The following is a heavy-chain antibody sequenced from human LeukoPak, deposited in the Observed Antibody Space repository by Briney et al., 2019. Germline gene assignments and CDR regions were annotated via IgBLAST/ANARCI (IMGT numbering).Heavy chain of an antibody. V-gene: IGHV3-30-3*01. J-gene: IGHJ6*02. CDR1: GFTFSSYA. Sequence: GGSLRLFCAASGFTFSSYAMHWGRQAPGKGLEWVAVISYDGSNKYYADSVKGRFTISRDNSKNTLYLQMNSLRAEDTAVYYCARQYYYGMDVWGQGTTVTVSS. CDR3: ARQYYYGMDV. CDR2: ISYDGSNK.